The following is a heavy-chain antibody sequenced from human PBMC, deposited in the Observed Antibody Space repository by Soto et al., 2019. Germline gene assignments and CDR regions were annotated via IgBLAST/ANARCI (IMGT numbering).Heavy chain of an antibody. Sequence: GESLKTLCEAPGYRFTTYWISWVRQMPGKGLECIEWMYQRVSYTNYITSLQGHVTISVEKAISTAYLQWNSRRASDTAIYYCARETSDLERFYWLGPWGQGTLVPVSS. V-gene: IGHV5-10-1*01. CDR3: ARETSDLERFYWLGP. D-gene: IGHD1-1*01. CDR2: MYQRVSYT. CDR1: GYRFTTYW. J-gene: IGHJ5*02.